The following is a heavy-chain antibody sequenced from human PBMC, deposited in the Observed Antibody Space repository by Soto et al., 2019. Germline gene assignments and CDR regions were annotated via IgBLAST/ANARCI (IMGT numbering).Heavy chain of an antibody. Sequence: GGSLRLSCAASGFTFSSYAMSWVRQAPGKGLEWVSAISGSGGSTYYADSVQGRLTISGDNSKNTLYLQMNSLRAEATAVYYCAEFSRWGAKKTLGGWFDPWGQGTLVTVSS. CDR3: AEFSRWGAKKTLGGWFDP. J-gene: IGHJ5*02. D-gene: IGHD3-16*01. V-gene: IGHV3-23*01. CDR1: GFTFSSYA. CDR2: ISGSGGST.